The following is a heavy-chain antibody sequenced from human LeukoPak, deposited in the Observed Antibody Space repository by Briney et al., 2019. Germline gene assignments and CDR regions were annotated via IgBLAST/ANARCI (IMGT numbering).Heavy chain of an antibody. V-gene: IGHV3-15*01. CDR1: RFTLSNAW. CDR2: IKNKYARRTT. J-gene: IGHJ4*02. D-gene: IGHD5-24*01. CDR3: TTTVQMAYTDCRGYFDH. Sequence: GGTLRLSCAASRFTLSNAWMGGVPQAPGEGLEWVGGIKNKYARRTTDYAPPLQGRITISRDHAKNTLYLQMNSLKTEDTAVYFCTTTVQMAYTDCRGYFDHWGQGTLVPVSS.